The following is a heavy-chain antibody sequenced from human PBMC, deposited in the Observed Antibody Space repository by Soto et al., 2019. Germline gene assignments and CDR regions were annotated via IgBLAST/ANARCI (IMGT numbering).Heavy chain of an antibody. CDR3: AREGYCSGGSCYSYFQH. CDR2: ISAYNGNT. D-gene: IGHD2-15*01. V-gene: IGHV1-18*01. Sequence: ASVKVSCKASGYTFTSYGISWVRQAPGQGLEWMGWISAYNGNTNYAQKLQGRVTMTTDTSTSTAYMELRSLRSDDTAVYYCAREGYCSGGSCYSYFQHWGQGTLVTVSS. J-gene: IGHJ1*01. CDR1: GYTFTSYG.